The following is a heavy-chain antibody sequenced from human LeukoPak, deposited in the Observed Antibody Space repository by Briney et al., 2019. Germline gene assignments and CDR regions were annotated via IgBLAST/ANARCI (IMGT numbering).Heavy chain of an antibody. CDR2: INPNSGGT. CDR3: ARRPYYYDSSGHHYYYYGMDV. CDR1: GYTFTGYY. J-gene: IGHJ6*02. V-gene: IGHV1-2*02. D-gene: IGHD3-22*01. Sequence: ASVKVSCKASGYTFTGYYMHWVRQAPGQGLEWMGWINPNSGGTNYAQKFQGRVTMTRDTSISTAYMELSRLRPDDTAVYYCARRPYYYDSSGHHYYYYGMDVWGQGTTVTVSS.